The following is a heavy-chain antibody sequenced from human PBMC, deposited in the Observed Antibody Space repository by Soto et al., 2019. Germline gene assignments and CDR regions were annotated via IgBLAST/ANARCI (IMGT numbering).Heavy chain of an antibody. CDR3: AREGQAPYYYYGMDV. CDR2: ISGYNGNT. J-gene: IGHJ6*02. V-gene: IGHV1-18*01. CDR1: GYTFTRSG. Sequence: ASVKVSCKASGYTFTRSGISWVRQAPGQGLEWMGWISGYNGNTKYAEKFQGRVTMTTDTSTSTAHMELRSLRSDDTAVYYCAREGQAPYYYYGMDVWGQGTAVTVSS.